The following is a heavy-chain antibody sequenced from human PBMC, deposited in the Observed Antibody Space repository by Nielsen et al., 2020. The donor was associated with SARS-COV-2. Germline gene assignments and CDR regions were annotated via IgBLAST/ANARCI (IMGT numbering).Heavy chain of an antibody. V-gene: IGHV3-23*03. CDR3: AKDIQLWPSVYYYYGMDV. CDR2: IYSGGTGT. D-gene: IGHD5-18*01. CDR1: GFTFSSYA. J-gene: IGHJ6*02. Sequence: GESLKISCAASGFTFSSYAMSWVRQAPGKGLEWVSVIYSGGTGTYYADSVKGRFTISRDNSKNMLYLQMNSLRAEDTAVYYCAKDIQLWPSVYYYYGMDVWGQGTTVTVSS.